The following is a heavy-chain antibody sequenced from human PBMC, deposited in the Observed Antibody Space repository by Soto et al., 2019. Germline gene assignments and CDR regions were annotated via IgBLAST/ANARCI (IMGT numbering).Heavy chain of an antibody. V-gene: IGHV3-21*01. J-gene: IGHJ4*02. Sequence: GGSLRLSCTGSGFPFSSYNINWVRQAPGKGLEWVSSITVGSSHIYQPNSMKGRFTISRDDAKNSVYLQIDSLRDEDTALYYCSRSPEVGVRGAYWGQGTLVTVSS. D-gene: IGHD3-16*01. CDR1: GFPFSSYN. CDR2: ITVGSSHI. CDR3: SRSPEVGVRGAY.